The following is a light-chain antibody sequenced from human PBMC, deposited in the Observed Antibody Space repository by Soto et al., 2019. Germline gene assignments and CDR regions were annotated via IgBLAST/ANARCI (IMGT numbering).Light chain of an antibody. CDR3: NSYTNSSNYV. CDR1: SSDVGGYNY. Sequence: QSVLTQPASVSGSPGQSITISCTGTSSDVGGYNYVSWYQQHPGKAPKLIIYDVSNRPSGVSNRFSGSKSGNTASLTISGLQAEDEADYYCNSYTNSSNYVLGNGTKVTVL. CDR2: DVS. V-gene: IGLV2-14*03. J-gene: IGLJ1*01.